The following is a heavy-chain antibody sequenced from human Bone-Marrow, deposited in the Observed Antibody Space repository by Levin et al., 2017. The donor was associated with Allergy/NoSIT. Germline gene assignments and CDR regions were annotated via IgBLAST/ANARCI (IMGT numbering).Heavy chain of an antibody. CDR2: IFPADSDT. D-gene: IGHD2-15*01. V-gene: IGHV5-51*01. CDR3: ARRQYGSGWYYFDY. J-gene: IGHJ4*02. CDR1: GYTFTSYW. Sequence: GGSLRLSCKGSGYTFTSYWIGWVRQMPGKGLEWMGIIFPADSDTTYSPSFQGQVTVSVDKSSSTAYLQWSSLRASDSAMYYCARRQYGSGWYYFDYWGQGTLVTVSS.